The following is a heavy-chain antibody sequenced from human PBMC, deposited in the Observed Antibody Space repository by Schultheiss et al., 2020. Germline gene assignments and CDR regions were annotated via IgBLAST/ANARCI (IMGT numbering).Heavy chain of an antibody. V-gene: IGHV2-5*02. Sequence: SGPTLVKPTQTLTLTCTFSGFSLSASGVGLGWIRQPPGKALEWLALIYWDDDKRYSPSLKSRLTITKDTSKNQVVLTMTNMDPVDTATYYCARIQAGSYGSWYYYYGMDVWGQGTTVTVSS. CDR2: IYWDDDK. D-gene: IGHD5-18*01. CDR3: ARIQAGSYGSWYYYYGMDV. J-gene: IGHJ6*02. CDR1: GFSLSASGVG.